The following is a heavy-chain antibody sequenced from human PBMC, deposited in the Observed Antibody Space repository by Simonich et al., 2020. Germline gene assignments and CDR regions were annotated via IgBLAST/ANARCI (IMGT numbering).Heavy chain of an antibody. CDR3: ARARYCSSTSCYNWFDP. J-gene: IGHJ5*02. D-gene: IGHD2-2*01. V-gene: IGHV1-8*03. CDR2: MNPNSGKT. Sequence: QVQLVQSGAEVKKPGASVKVSCKASGYTFTSYDINWVRQATGQGHEWMGRMNPNSGKTRYAQKFQSRVTITRNTSISTAYMELSSLRSEDTAVYYCARARYCSSTSCYNWFDPWGQGTLVTVSS. CDR1: GYTFTSYD.